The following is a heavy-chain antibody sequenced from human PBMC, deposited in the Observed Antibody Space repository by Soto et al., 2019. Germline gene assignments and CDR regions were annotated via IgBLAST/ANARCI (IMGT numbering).Heavy chain of an antibody. CDR3: AKRSYWGLVSFIDY. J-gene: IGHJ4*02. CDR2: ISGSGGST. V-gene: IGHV3-23*01. Sequence: GGSLRLSCAASGFTFSSYAMSWVRQAPGKGLEWVSAISGSGGSTYYADSVKGRFTISRDNSKNTLYLQMNSLRAEDTAVYYCAKRSYWGLVSFIDYWGQGTLVTVSS. CDR1: GFTFSSYA. D-gene: IGHD6-19*01.